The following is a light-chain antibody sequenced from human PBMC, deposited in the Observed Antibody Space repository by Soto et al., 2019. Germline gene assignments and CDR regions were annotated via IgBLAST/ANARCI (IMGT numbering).Light chain of an antibody. CDR1: QSISSW. J-gene: IGKJ1*01. Sequence: DIQMTQSPSTLSASVGDRVTITCRASQSISSWLAWYQQKPGKAPKVMIYKASSLESGVPSRFSDSGSGTEFTLTISSLQPDDFATYYCQQYNTYSRTFGQGTKVEIK. V-gene: IGKV1-5*03. CDR3: QQYNTYSRT. CDR2: KAS.